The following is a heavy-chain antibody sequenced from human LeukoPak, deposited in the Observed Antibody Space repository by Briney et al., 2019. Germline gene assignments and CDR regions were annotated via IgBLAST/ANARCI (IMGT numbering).Heavy chain of an antibody. D-gene: IGHD5-24*01. Sequence: SQTPSLTCAISGDSVSSNSAAWHWIRQSPSRGLEWLGRTHYRSKWYNDYAVSMKSRITINPDTSKNHFSLQLNSVTPDDTAAYYCARVAGRDGYDYWGQGTLVTVSS. CDR2: THYRSKWYN. CDR3: ARVAGRDGYDY. V-gene: IGHV6-1*01. CDR1: GDSVSSNSAA. J-gene: IGHJ4*02.